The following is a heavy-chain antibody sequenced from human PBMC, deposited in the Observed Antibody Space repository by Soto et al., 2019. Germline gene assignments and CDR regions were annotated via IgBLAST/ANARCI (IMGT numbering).Heavy chain of an antibody. V-gene: IGHV1-2*02. Sequence: QVQLVQSGAEVKKPGASVKVSCKASGYTFTGYYMHWVRQAPGQGLEWMGWINPNSGGTNYAQKFQGRVTMARDTSISTAYMELSRLRSDDTAVYYCGRERSGWRGFDAFDIWGQGTMVTVSS. J-gene: IGHJ3*02. D-gene: IGHD3-22*01. CDR2: INPNSGGT. CDR1: GYTFTGYY. CDR3: GRERSGWRGFDAFDI.